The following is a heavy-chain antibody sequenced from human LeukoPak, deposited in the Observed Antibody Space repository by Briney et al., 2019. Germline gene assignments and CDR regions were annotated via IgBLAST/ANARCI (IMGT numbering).Heavy chain of an antibody. D-gene: IGHD2-21*01. CDR3: VRDLYSRSPYFDV. CDR2: ISYDGRDK. Sequence: GGSLRLSCAASGFTFSNYGMYWVRQAPGRGLEWVASISYDGRDKYYVDSVKGRFFISKDSSMSTLYLDMNSLRPEDTALYYCVRDLYSRSPYFDVWGQGTLVTVSS. V-gene: IGHV3-30*03. CDR1: GFTFSNYG. J-gene: IGHJ4*02.